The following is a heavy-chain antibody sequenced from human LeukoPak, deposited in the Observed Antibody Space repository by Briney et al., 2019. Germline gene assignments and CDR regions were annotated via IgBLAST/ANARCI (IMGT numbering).Heavy chain of an antibody. V-gene: IGHV3-23*01. CDR1: GFAFSSFA. D-gene: IGHD6-19*01. Sequence: GGSLRLSCAASGFAFSSFAMGWVRQSPGKGLEWLSTINGGGNTTFYAGSVKGRFTISRDNSKNTLYLHMDGLRPDDTAIYYCTKELHVAVAVADYYYFYMDVWGRGTAVSVSS. J-gene: IGHJ6*03. CDR2: INGGGNTT. CDR3: TKELHVAVAVADYYYFYMDV.